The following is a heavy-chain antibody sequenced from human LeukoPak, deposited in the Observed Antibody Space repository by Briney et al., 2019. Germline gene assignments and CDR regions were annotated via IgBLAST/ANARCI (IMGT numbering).Heavy chain of an antibody. D-gene: IGHD2-2*02. CDR1: GGTFSSYA. J-gene: IGHJ3*02. Sequence: SVKVSCKASGGTFSSYAISWVRQAPGQGLEWMGGIIPIFGTANYAQKFQGRVTITTDESTSTAYMELSSLRSEDTAVYYCARDRGRYCSSTSCYTDAFDIWGQGTMVTVSS. V-gene: IGHV1-69*05. CDR2: IIPIFGTA. CDR3: ARDRGRYCSSTSCYTDAFDI.